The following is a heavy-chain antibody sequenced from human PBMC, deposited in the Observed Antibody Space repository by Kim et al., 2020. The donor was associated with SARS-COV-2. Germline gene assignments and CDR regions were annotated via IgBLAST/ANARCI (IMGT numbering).Heavy chain of an antibody. V-gene: IGHV3-30*18. J-gene: IGHJ6*02. CDR3: AKGDYMRGMDV. CDR2: ISYDGSNK. D-gene: IGHD2-2*01. Sequence: GGSLRLSCAASGFTFSSYGMHWVRQAPGKGLEWVAVISYDGSNKYYADSVKGRFTISRDNSKNTLYLQMNSLRAEDTAVYYCAKGDYMRGMDVWGQGTTVTVSS. CDR1: GFTFSSYG.